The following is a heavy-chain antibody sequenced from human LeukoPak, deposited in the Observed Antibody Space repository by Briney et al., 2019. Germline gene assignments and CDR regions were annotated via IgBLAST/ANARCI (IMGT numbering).Heavy chain of an antibody. CDR3: ARGRCSSTSCYSDY. CDR1: GGTFSSYA. V-gene: IGHV1-69*13. D-gene: IGHD2-2*01. J-gene: IGHJ4*02. Sequence: ASVKVSCKASGGTFSSYAISWVRQAPGQGLEWMGGIIPMFGTAKYAQKFQGRVTITADEPTSTAYMELSSLRSEDTAVYYCARGRCSSTSCYSDYWGQGTLVTVSS. CDR2: IIPMFGTA.